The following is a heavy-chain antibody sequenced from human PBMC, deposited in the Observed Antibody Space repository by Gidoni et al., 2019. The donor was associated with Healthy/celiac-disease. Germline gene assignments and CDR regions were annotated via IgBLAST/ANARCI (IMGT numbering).Heavy chain of an antibody. Sequence: QVQLVESGGGLVKPGGSLRLSCAAPGFTFSDYYMSWIRQAPGKGLEWVSYISSSSSYTNYADSVKGRFTISRDNAKNSLYLQMNSLRAEDTAVYYCASVYDLSWTYVYWGQGTLVTVSS. V-gene: IGHV3-11*06. J-gene: IGHJ4*02. D-gene: IGHD3-3*01. CDR1: GFTFSDYY. CDR2: ISSSSSYT. CDR3: ASVYDLSWTYVY.